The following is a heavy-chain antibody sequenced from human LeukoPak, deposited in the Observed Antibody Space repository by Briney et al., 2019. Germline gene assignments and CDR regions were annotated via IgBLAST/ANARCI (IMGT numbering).Heavy chain of an antibody. CDR3: VRELGAPGYFQH. D-gene: IGHD7-27*01. V-gene: IGHV3-21*01. CDR2: ISSSSSYI. Sequence: GGSLRLSCAASGFTFSSYSMNWVRQAPGKGLEWVSSISSSSSYIYYADSVKGRFTISRDNAKNTLDLQMNSLRVDDTALYYCVRELGAPGYFQHWGQGILVTVSS. CDR1: GFTFSSYS. J-gene: IGHJ1*01.